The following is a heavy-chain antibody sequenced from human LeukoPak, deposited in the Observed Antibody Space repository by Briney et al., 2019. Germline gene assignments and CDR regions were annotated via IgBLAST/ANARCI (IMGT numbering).Heavy chain of an antibody. CDR2: ISYSGSP. D-gene: IGHD6-19*01. Sequence: MTSGTLSLTCTVSRGSISTYYWSWIRQPPGKGLEWIGYISYSGSPNYNPSLKSRVTISLDTSKSQFSLKLSSVTAADTAVYYCAREASSGWHIDYWGQGTLVTVSS. CDR3: AREASSGWHIDY. J-gene: IGHJ4*02. V-gene: IGHV4-59*12. CDR1: RGSISTYY.